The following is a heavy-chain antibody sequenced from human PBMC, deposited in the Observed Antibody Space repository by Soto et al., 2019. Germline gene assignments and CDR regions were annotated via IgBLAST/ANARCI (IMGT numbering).Heavy chain of an antibody. V-gene: IGHV1-46*01. CDR2: INPSGGST. CDR3: ARGGGYYGVDV. J-gene: IGHJ6*02. Sequence: QVQLVQSGAEVKKPGASVKISCKASGYTFTSYHVHWVRQAPGQGLEWMGIINPSGGSTSYAQKFQGRVTMTRDTSTSTVYMELSSLRSEDTAVYYCARGGGYYGVDVWGQGTTVTVSS. CDR1: GYTFTSYH. D-gene: IGHD3-16*01.